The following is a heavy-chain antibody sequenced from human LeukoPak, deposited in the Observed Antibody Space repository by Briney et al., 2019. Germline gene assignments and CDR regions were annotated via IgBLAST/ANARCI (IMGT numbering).Heavy chain of an antibody. V-gene: IGHV1-18*01. D-gene: IGHD3-22*01. CDR3: ATVAYDSSGYLGYGMDV. CDR2: ISAYNGNT. CDR1: GYTFTSYG. J-gene: IGHJ6*02. Sequence: GASVKVSCKASGYTFTSYGISWVRQAPGQGLEWMGWISAYNGNTNYAQKLQGRVTMTTDTSTSTAYMELRSLRSDDTAVYYCATVAYDSSGYLGYGMDVWGQGTTVTVSS.